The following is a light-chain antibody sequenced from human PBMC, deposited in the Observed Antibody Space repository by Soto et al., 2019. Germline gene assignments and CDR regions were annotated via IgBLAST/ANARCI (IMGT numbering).Light chain of an antibody. J-gene: IGKJ4*01. CDR1: ERLTTN. CDR2: GTY. Sequence: EIVMTQSRATLSVSPGEGVTLSCRASERLTTNLAWYQQSPGQAPRLLIYGTYTRATGIPTRFSGSGTGTESTLTISSLESEDFAVYYCQQYNKWPRTFGGGTKVDIK. V-gene: IGKV3D-15*01. CDR3: QQYNKWPRT.